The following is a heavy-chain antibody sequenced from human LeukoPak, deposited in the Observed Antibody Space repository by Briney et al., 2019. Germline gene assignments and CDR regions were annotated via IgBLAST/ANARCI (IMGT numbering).Heavy chain of an antibody. CDR1: GASISSSSYY. Sequence: SETLSLTCTVSGASISSSSYYWGWIRQPPGKGLEWIGSIYYSGSTYYNPSLKSRVTMSVDTSKNQFSLKLSSVTAADTAVYYCARGDVVATALDPWGQGTLVTVSS. CDR2: IYYSGST. V-gene: IGHV4-39*01. J-gene: IGHJ5*02. D-gene: IGHD5-12*01. CDR3: ARGDVVATALDP.